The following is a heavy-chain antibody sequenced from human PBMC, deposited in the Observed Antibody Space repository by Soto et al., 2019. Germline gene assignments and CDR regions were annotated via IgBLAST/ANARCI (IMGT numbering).Heavy chain of an antibody. J-gene: IGHJ4*02. Sequence: GGSLRLSCAASGFTVSSNYMSWVRQAPGKGLEWVSVIYSGGSTYYADSVKGRFTISRDNSKNTLYLQMNSLRAEDTAVYYCARTGISYSSGWDFDYWGQGTLVTVSS. CDR3: ARTGISYSSGWDFDY. V-gene: IGHV3-66*01. D-gene: IGHD6-19*01. CDR1: GFTVSSNY. CDR2: IYSGGST.